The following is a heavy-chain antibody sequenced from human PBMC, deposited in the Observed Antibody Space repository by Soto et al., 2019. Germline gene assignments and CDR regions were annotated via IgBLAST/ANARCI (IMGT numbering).Heavy chain of an antibody. D-gene: IGHD3-3*01. CDR1: GGSFSGYY. J-gene: IGHJ1*01. CDR3: ARGVRKLYYDFCSGYHAVEYFQH. Sequence: QVQLQQWGAGLLKPSETLSLTCAVYGGSFSGYYWSWIRQPPGKGLEWIGEINHSGSTNYNPSLKSRVTISVETSKSQFSLKLSSVTAADTDGYYCARGVRKLYYDFCSGYHAVEYFQHWGQGTLVTVSS. V-gene: IGHV4-34*01. CDR2: INHSGST.